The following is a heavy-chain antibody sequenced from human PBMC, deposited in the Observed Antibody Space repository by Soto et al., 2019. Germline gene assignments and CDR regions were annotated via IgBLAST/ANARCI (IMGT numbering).Heavy chain of an antibody. CDR2: ISSSGSTT. CDR1: GFTFSTYS. CDR3: ARVLGV. Sequence: EVQLAESGGGLVQPGGSLRLSCAASGFTFSTYSMNWVRQAPGKGLEWVSYISSSGSTTYYADSVTGRFTISRDNAKNSLYLQMSSLRDEDTAVYYCARVLGVWGQGTTVTVSS. J-gene: IGHJ6*02. V-gene: IGHV3-48*02.